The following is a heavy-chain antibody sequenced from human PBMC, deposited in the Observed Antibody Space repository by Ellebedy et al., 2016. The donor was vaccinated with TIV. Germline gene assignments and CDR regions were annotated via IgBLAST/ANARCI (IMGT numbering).Heavy chain of an antibody. Sequence: GESLKISCAASGFTFSSYAMSWVRQAPGKGLGWVSTIGSTGSRTYYADSVEGRFIISRDNSKSTVDLQMNSLRVEDTAVYFCAKDRTPGDGYWVFDDWGQGTLVTVSS. D-gene: IGHD5-18*01. CDR1: GFTFSSYA. J-gene: IGHJ4*02. CDR3: AKDRTPGDGYWVFDD. V-gene: IGHV3-23*01. CDR2: IGSTGSRT.